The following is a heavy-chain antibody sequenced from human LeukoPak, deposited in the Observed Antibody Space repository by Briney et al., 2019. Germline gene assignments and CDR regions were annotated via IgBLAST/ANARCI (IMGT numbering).Heavy chain of an antibody. CDR1: VYTFTSYG. CDR3: ARDRVYDSSGSPRPFDY. D-gene: IGHD3-22*01. Sequence: GASVTVSCKASVYTFTSYGISWVRQAPGQGLEWMGWISAYNGNTNYAQKLQGRVTMTTDTSTSTAHMELRSLRSDDTAVYYCARDRVYDSSGSPRPFDYWGQGTLVTVSS. CDR2: ISAYNGNT. V-gene: IGHV1-18*01. J-gene: IGHJ4*02.